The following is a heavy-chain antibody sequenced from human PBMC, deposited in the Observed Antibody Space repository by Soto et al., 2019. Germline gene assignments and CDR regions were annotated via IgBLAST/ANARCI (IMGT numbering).Heavy chain of an antibody. CDR1: GFTFSSYA. V-gene: IGHV3-23*01. CDR3: AKLGARDHYDFSSGYLGHFDY. Sequence: GGSLRLSCAASGFTFSSYAMSWVRQAPGKGLEWVSAISGSGGSTYYADSVKGRFTISRDNSKNTLYLQMNSLRAEDTAVYYCAKLGARDHYDFSSGYLGHFDYWGQGTLVTVSS. J-gene: IGHJ4*02. D-gene: IGHD3-3*01. CDR2: ISGSGGST.